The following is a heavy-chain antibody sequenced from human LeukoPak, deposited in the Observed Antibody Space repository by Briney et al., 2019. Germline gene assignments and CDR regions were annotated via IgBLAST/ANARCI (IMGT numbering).Heavy chain of an antibody. D-gene: IGHD3-22*01. Sequence: PGGSLRLSCAASGFTFSSYSMNWVRQAPGKGLEWVSYISSSSSTIYYADSVKGRFTISRDNAKNSLYLQMNSLRAEDTALYYCAKGAYYYDSSGYYARFDYWGQGTLVTVSS. CDR2: ISSSSSTI. J-gene: IGHJ4*02. V-gene: IGHV3-48*04. CDR3: AKGAYYYDSSGYYARFDY. CDR1: GFTFSSYS.